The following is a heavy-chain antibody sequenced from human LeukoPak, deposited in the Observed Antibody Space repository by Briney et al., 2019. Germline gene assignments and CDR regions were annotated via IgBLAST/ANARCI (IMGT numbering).Heavy chain of an antibody. CDR2: IYPGDSDT. V-gene: IGHV5-51*01. CDR3: ASVGPDYYDSSGYDAFDI. J-gene: IGHJ3*02. Sequence: GESLKISCKGSGYSFTSYWIGWVRQMPGKGLEWMGIIYPGDSDTRYSPSFQGQVTISADKSINTAYLQWSSLKASDTAMYYCASVGPDYYDSSGYDAFDIWGQGTMVTVSS. D-gene: IGHD3-22*01. CDR1: GYSFTSYW.